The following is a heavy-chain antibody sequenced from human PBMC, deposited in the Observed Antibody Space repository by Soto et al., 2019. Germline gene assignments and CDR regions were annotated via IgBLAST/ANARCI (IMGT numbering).Heavy chain of an antibody. D-gene: IGHD4-17*01. J-gene: IGHJ1*01. CDR2: ISSSSSYI. CDR3: ARDLGGGYDYGKPTA. Sequence: GGSLRLSCAASGFTFSSYSMNWVRQAPGKGLEWVSSISSSSSYIYYADSVKGRLTISRDNAKNSLYLQMNSLRAEDTAVYYCARDLGGGYDYGKPTAWGQGTLVTVSS. V-gene: IGHV3-21*01. CDR1: GFTFSSYS.